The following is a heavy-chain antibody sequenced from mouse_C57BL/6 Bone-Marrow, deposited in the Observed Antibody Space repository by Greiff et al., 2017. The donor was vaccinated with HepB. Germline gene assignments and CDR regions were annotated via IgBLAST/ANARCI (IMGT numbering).Heavy chain of an antibody. CDR1: GFNIKDDY. J-gene: IGHJ3*01. CDR3: TTGWLDAY. Sequence: VQLQQSGAELVRPGASVKLSCTASGFNIKDDYMHWVKQRPEQGLEWIGWIDPENGDTEYASKFQGKATITADTSSNTAYLPLSSLTSEDTAVYYCTTGWLDAYWGQGTLVTVSA. D-gene: IGHD2-3*01. CDR2: IDPENGDT. V-gene: IGHV14-4*01.